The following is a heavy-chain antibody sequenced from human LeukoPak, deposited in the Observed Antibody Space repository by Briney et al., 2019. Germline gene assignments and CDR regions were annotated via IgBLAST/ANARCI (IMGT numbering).Heavy chain of an antibody. CDR3: ARDPGIQLWLGGFYFQH. CDR1: GFTFSSYP. V-gene: IGHV3-23*01. Sequence: GGSLRLSCAASGFTFSSYPMSWVRQAPGQGLEWVSSISGTGGNTYYADSVKGRFTISRDNSKNTLYLQMNSLRAEDTAVYYCARDPGIQLWLGGFYFQHWGQGTLVTVSS. CDR2: ISGTGGNT. D-gene: IGHD5-18*01. J-gene: IGHJ1*01.